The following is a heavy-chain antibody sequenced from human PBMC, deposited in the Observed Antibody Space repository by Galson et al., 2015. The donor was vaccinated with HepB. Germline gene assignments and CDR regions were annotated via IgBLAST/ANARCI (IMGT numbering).Heavy chain of an antibody. Sequence: SLRLSCAASGFTFSSYAMHWVRQAPGKGLEYVSAISSNGGSTYYADSVKGRFTISRDNSKNTLYLQMSSLRAEDTAVYYCVKDQKGYCSSTSCYVWGGGFDYWGQGTLVTVSS. V-gene: IGHV3-64D*06. D-gene: IGHD2-2*01. J-gene: IGHJ4*02. CDR1: GFTFSSYA. CDR2: ISSNGGST. CDR3: VKDQKGYCSSTSCYVWGGGFDY.